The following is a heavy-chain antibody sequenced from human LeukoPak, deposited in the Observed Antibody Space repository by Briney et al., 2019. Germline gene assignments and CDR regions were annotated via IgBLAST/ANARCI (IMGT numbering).Heavy chain of an antibody. D-gene: IGHD6-13*01. J-gene: IGHJ5*02. Sequence: SGPTLVKPTQTLTLTCTFSGFPLSTSGMCVSWIRQPPGKALEWLARIDWDDDKYYSTSLKTRLTISKDTSKNQVVLTMTNMDPVDTATYYCARTIIAAAGANWFDPWGQGTLVTVSS. CDR1: GFPLSTSGMC. V-gene: IGHV2-70*11. CDR3: ARTIIAAAGANWFDP. CDR2: IDWDDDK.